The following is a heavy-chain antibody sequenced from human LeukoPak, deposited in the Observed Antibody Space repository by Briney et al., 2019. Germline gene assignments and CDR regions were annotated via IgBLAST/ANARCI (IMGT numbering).Heavy chain of an antibody. Sequence: GGSLRLSCAASGFTFSSYSMNWVRQAPGKGLEWVSGISGSGGSTYYADSVKGRFTISRDNSKNTLFLQMNSLRAEDTAVYYCAKRGRQQLVHGRDAFDIWGQGTMVTVSS. V-gene: IGHV3-23*01. CDR3: AKRGRQQLVHGRDAFDI. J-gene: IGHJ3*02. CDR2: ISGSGGST. CDR1: GFTFSSYS. D-gene: IGHD6-13*01.